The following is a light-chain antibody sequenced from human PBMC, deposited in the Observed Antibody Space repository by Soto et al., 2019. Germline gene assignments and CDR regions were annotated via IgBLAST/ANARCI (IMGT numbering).Light chain of an antibody. CDR3: SSYTLSRSYV. CDR1: ISDVGGYNF. Sequence: QSVLTQPASVFGSPGQSITISCTGTISDVGGYNFVSWYQQLPGKAPKLMIYEVTSRTSGVSNRFSGSKSGNTASLTISGLQPEDEADYYCSSYTLSRSYVVGTGNKVTV. J-gene: IGLJ1*01. V-gene: IGLV2-14*03. CDR2: EVT.